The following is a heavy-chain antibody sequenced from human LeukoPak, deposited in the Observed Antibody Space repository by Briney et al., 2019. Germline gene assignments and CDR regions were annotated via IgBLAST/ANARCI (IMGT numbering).Heavy chain of an antibody. CDR3: AKDPPLSGDFDCFDP. CDR1: GFTFSSYA. Sequence: SGGSLRLSCAASGFTFSSYAMSWVRQAPGKGLEWVSAISGSGGSRYYADSVKGRFTISRDNSKNTLYLQMNSLGAEDTAVYYCAKDPPLSGDFDCFDPWGQGTLVTVS. CDR2: ISGSGGSR. V-gene: IGHV3-23*01. D-gene: IGHD4-17*01. J-gene: IGHJ5*02.